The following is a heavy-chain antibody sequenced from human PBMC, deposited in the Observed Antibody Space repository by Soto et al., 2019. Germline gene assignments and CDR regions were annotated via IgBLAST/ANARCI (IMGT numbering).Heavy chain of an antibody. CDR1: GYTFTSYG. CDR2: IRAHDGHT. V-gene: IGHV1-18*01. CDR3: ARGQGEYCSSGSCCANYYYNGMDV. Sequence: ASVNVSFKASGYTFTSYGITWVRQAPGQGLEWMGWIRAHDGHTKSAQKLQDRETMTTVTITSTAYMDRRSLRSDDTDEYYCARGQGEYCSSGSCCANYYYNGMDVWGQWTTVTVSS. D-gene: IGHD2-2*01. J-gene: IGHJ6*02.